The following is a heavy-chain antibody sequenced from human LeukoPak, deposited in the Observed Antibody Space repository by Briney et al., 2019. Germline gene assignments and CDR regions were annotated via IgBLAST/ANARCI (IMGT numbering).Heavy chain of an antibody. J-gene: IGHJ4*02. CDR3: ARLSGRSPGDY. V-gene: IGHV3-9*01. CDR2: ISWNSGSI. Sequence: GRSLRLSCAASGFTFDDYAMHWVRQAPGKGLEWVSGISWNSGSIGYADSVKGRFTISRDNAKNSLYLQMNSLRAEDTALYYCARLSGRSPGDYWGQGTLVTVSS. CDR1: GFTFDDYA. D-gene: IGHD6-6*01.